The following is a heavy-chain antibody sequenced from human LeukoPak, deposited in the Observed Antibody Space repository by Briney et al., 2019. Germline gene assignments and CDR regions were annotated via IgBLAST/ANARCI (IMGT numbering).Heavy chain of an antibody. Sequence: GGSLRLSCAASGSTFSNYAMSWVRQAPGKGLDCVSTISGSGGRTYYADSVKGRFTISRDNSKNTLYLQMNSLRAEDTAVYYCAKDPVSRYYYYYMDVWGKGTTVTVSS. CDR3: AKDPVSRYYYYYMDV. CDR1: GSTFSNYA. J-gene: IGHJ6*03. V-gene: IGHV3-23*01. CDR2: ISGSGGRT.